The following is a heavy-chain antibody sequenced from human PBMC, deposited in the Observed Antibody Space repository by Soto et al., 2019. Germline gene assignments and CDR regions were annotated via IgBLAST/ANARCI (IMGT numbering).Heavy chain of an antibody. CDR3: ARGASPLIDY. D-gene: IGHD1-26*01. CDR1: GYTFTGYG. Sequence: ASVKVSCKASGYTFTGYGINWVRQAPGQGLEWMGWINAGNGNTKYSRKFQGRVTIIRDTSASTAYMELSSLRSEDTAVYYCARGASPLIDYWGQGTLVTVSS. CDR2: INAGNGNT. J-gene: IGHJ4*02. V-gene: IGHV1-3*01.